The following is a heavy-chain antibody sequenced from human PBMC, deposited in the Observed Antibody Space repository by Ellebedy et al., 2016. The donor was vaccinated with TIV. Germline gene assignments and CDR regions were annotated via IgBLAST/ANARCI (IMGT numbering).Heavy chain of an antibody. CDR3: AKDYGMDV. CDR1: GFTFSDYA. J-gene: IGHJ6*02. Sequence: PGGSLRLSCAASGFTFSDYAMTWVRQAPGKGLEWISAVSLNGASAYYADSVNGRFTISRDNSKNTLYLQMNSLRAEDTAIYYCAKDYGMDVWGQGTTVTVSS. CDR2: VSLNGASA. V-gene: IGHV3-23*01.